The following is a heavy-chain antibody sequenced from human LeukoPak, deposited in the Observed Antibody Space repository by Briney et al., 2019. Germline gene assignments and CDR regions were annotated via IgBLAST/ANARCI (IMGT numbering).Heavy chain of an antibody. CDR1: GFTVISYY. V-gene: IGHV3-66*01. J-gene: IGHJ4*02. CDR2: IYTGGAT. Sequence: GGSLRLSCAASGFTVISYYMSWVRQAPGKGLEWVSIIYTGGATSYADSVRGRFTISRDKTKNTLYLQMNSLGAEDTAVYYCVRGFDYWGQGTLVTVSS. CDR3: VRGFDY.